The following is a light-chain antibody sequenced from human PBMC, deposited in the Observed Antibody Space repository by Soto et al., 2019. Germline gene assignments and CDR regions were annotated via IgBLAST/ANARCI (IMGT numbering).Light chain of an antibody. J-gene: IGLJ2*01. V-gene: IGLV1-40*01. CDR3: QSYDRSLSGYVV. Sequence: QSVLTQPPSVSGAPGQRVTISCTGSSSKIGAGYDVHWYQQLPGTAPKLLIYGNSNRPSGVPDRFSGSKSGTSASLAITGLQAEDEADYYCQSYDRSLSGYVVFGGGTKLTVL. CDR2: GNS. CDR1: SSKIGAGYD.